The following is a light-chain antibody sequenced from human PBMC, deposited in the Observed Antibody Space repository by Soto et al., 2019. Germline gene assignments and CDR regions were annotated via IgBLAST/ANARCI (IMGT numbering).Light chain of an antibody. CDR3: QLYGSAIT. J-gene: IGKJ5*01. V-gene: IGKV3-20*01. CDR2: GAS. Sequence: EIVLTQSPGTLSLSPGERATLSCRASQSFSSSYLAWYQQKPGQAPRLLIYGASSSATGIPDRFSGSGSGTDVTLNISRLEPEDFAVYYCQLYGSAITFGQGTRLDI. CDR1: QSFSSSY.